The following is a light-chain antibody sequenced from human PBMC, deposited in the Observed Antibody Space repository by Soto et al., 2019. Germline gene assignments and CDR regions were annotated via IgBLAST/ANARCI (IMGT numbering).Light chain of an antibody. Sequence: EIVMTQSPGTLYVSPGERATLSCRASQSISSNLAWYQQRPGQPPRLLIYGASTRATGIPARFSGSGSGTESTLTISSRQSEDLAVYYCQQSSDWPPITFGQGTRLEVK. V-gene: IGKV3-15*01. CDR1: QSISSN. CDR3: QQSSDWPPIT. CDR2: GAS. J-gene: IGKJ5*01.